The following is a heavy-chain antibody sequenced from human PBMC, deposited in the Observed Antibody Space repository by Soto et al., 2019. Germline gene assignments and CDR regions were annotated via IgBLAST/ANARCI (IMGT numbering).Heavy chain of an antibody. D-gene: IGHD6-25*01. CDR2: IYYSGST. CDR1: GGSISSGGYY. J-gene: IGHJ2*01. V-gene: IGHV4-31*03. Sequence: TLSLTCTVSGGSISSGGYYWSWIRQHPGKGLEWIGYIYYSGSTYYNPSLKSRVTISVDTSKNQFSLKLSSVTAADTAVYYCARDAATGYFDLWGRGTLVTVSS. CDR3: ARDAATGYFDL.